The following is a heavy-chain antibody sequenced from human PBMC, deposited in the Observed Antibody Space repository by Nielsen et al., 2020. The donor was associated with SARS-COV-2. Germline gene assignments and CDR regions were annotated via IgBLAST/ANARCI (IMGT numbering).Heavy chain of an antibody. Sequence: GESLKISCAASGFTFSSYAIHWVRQAPGKGLEWVAVISYDGSNKYYADSVKGRFTISRDNSKNTLYLQMNSLRAEDTAVYYCASPRGPMVRGVIKTVDYWGQGTLVTVSS. CDR3: ASPRGPMVRGVIKTVDY. J-gene: IGHJ4*02. CDR1: GFTFSSYA. D-gene: IGHD3-10*01. CDR2: ISYDGSNK. V-gene: IGHV3-30-3*01.